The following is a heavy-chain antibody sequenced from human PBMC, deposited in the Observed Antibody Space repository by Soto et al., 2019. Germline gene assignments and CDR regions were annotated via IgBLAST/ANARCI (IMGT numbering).Heavy chain of an antibody. CDR2: TSYDGRNK. V-gene: IGHV3-30*18. Sequence: QVQVVESGGGVVQPGRSLRLSCAASGFSFSSFGMHWVRQAPGKGLEWVAVTSYDGRNKYYADSVKGRITISRDNSKNTLYLQVNSLRAEDTAVYYCAKEHAVAVVVDYWGQGTLVTVSS. J-gene: IGHJ4*02. D-gene: IGHD2-15*01. CDR3: AKEHAVAVVVDY. CDR1: GFSFSSFG.